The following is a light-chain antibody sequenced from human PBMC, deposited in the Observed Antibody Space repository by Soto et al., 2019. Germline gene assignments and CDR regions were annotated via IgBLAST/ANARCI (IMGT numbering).Light chain of an antibody. Sequence: EIVLTQSPATLSLSPGERAPLSCRASQSVSSYLAWYQQKPGQAPRLLIYDASNRATGIPARFSGSGSGTDFTLTISSLEPEDFAVYYCQQRSNWPPWLTFGGGTKVEIK. CDR1: QSVSSY. CDR3: QQRSNWPPWLT. CDR2: DAS. J-gene: IGKJ4*01. V-gene: IGKV3-11*01.